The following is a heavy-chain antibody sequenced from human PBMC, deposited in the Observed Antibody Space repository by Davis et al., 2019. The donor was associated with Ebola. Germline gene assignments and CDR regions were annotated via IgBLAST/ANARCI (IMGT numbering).Heavy chain of an antibody. CDR2: ISDYNRKT. V-gene: IGHV1-18*04. CDR1: GYTFTSYG. Sequence: ASVKVSCKASGYTFTSYGIIWVRQAPGQGPEWMGWISDYNRKTNYAQKFQGRVTMTTDTSTSTAYMELRSLTSDDTAVYYCARGSRNMDVWGQGTTVTVSS. CDR3: ARGSRNMDV. J-gene: IGHJ6*02.